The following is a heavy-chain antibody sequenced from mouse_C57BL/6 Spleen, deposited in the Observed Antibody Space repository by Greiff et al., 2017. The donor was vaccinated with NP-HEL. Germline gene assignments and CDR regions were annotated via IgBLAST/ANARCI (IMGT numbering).Heavy chain of an antibody. V-gene: IGHV1-64*01. CDR2: IHPNSGST. J-gene: IGHJ1*03. Sequence: VQLQQPGAELVKPGASVKLSCKASGYTFTSYWMHWVKQRPGQGLEWIGMIHPNSGSTNYNEKFKSKATLTVDKSSSTANMQLSSLTSEDSAVYYCAPLSLWYFDVWGTGTTVTVSS. CDR1: GYTFTSYW. CDR3: APLSLWYFDV. D-gene: IGHD6-1*01.